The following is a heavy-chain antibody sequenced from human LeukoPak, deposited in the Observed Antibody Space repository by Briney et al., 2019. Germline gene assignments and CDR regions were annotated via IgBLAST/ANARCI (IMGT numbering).Heavy chain of an antibody. CDR3: ARLQRRYCSSTSCYLNWFDP. D-gene: IGHD2-2*01. CDR1: GGSISSGGYS. CDR2: IYHNGST. V-gene: IGHV4-30-2*01. J-gene: IGHJ5*02. Sequence: SETLSLTCAVSGGSISSGGYSGRWVRQPPGKGLEWIGYIYHNGSTYNNPSRKSRLPISVARSKNPFSLKLSSVTAADTAVYYCARLQRRYCSSTSCYLNWFDPWGQGTLVTVSS.